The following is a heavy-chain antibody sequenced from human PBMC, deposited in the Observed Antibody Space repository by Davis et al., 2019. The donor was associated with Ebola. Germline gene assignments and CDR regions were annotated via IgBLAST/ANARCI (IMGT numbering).Heavy chain of an antibody. CDR3: ARDLYGDYGYYGMDV. Sequence: ASVKVSCKASGGTFSSYTISWVRQAPGQGLEWMGWISASNGNTYYAQRLQDRVTLITDTSTNTAYMELRRLTSDDTAVYYCARDLYGDYGYYGMDVWGKGTTVTVSS. CDR2: ISASNGNT. D-gene: IGHD4-17*01. J-gene: IGHJ6*04. V-gene: IGHV1-18*01. CDR1: GGTFSSYT.